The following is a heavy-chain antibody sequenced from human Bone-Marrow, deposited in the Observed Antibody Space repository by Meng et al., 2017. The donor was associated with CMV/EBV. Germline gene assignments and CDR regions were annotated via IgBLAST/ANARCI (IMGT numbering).Heavy chain of an antibody. Sequence: GESLKISCAASGFTFSSYWMSWVRQAPVKELEWVANIKQDGSEKNYVDSVKGRFTISRDNAKNSLYLQMNSLRAEDTAVYYCARDRWPESDAFDVWGQGTMVTVSS. J-gene: IGHJ3*01. V-gene: IGHV3-7*01. CDR3: ARDRWPESDAFDV. CDR1: GFTFSSYW. CDR2: IKQDGSEK. D-gene: IGHD5-24*01.